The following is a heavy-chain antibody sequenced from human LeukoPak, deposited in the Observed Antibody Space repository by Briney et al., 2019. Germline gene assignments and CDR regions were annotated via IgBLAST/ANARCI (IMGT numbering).Heavy chain of an antibody. CDR3: ARDIRLRMESFDY. CDR2: IGPDSGAT. J-gene: IGHJ4*02. Sequence: VASVKVSCKASGYTFTDYFLHWVRQAPGQGLEWMGWIGPDSGATNYAQKFRGKVTLTRDTSINTAYMEVSSLTSDDTAVYYCARDIRLRMESFDYWGQGTLVTVSS. D-gene: IGHD1-1*01. CDR1: GYTFTDYF. V-gene: IGHV1-2*02.